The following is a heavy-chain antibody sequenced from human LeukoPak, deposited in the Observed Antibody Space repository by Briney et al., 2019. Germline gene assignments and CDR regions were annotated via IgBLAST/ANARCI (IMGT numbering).Heavy chain of an antibody. D-gene: IGHD3-16*01. CDR1: GYTFTSNY. J-gene: IGHJ6*02. CDR3: ARDYGRVPDYYYGMDV. CDR2: INPSGGST. V-gene: IGHV1-46*01. Sequence: ASVKVSCKASGYTFTSNYMHWVRQAPGQGLEWMGIINPSGGSTSYAQKFQGRVTMTRDTSTSTVYMELSSLRSEDTAVYYCARDYGRVPDYYYGMDVWGQGTTVTVSS.